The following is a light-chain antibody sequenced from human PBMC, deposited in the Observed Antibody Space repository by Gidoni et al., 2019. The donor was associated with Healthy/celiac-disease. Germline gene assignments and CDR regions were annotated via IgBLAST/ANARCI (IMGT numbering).Light chain of an antibody. J-gene: IGLJ1*01. CDR3: SSYTNTGALVL. Sequence: QSALTQPASVSGSPGQSITISCTGSSRDVGDYNFVSWYQHHPGKAPKLMIFEVSKRPSGVSNRFSGSKSGNTASLTISGLQAEDEADYYGSSYTNTGALVLFGAGTEVTVL. V-gene: IGLV2-14*01. CDR2: EVS. CDR1: SRDVGDYNF.